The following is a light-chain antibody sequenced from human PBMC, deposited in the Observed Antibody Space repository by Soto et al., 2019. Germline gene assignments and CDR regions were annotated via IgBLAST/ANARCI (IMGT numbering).Light chain of an antibody. J-gene: IGKJ2*01. CDR3: QKYNSAPHT. Sequence: DIQMTQSPSSLSASVGDRVTITCRASQGISNYLAWYQQKPGKDPKLLIYAASTLQSRVPSRFSGSGSGTDLTRTISSLQPEDVATYCCQKYNSAPHTFVQGTKLAIK. CDR2: AAS. CDR1: QGISNY. V-gene: IGKV1-27*01.